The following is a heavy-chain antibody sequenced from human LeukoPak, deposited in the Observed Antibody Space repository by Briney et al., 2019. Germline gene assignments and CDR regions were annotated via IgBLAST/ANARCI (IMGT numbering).Heavy chain of an antibody. CDR1: GFTFSSYA. CDR3: AKGTAVAVLSLDDAFDI. Sequence: GGSLRLSCAASGFTFSSYAMSWVRQAPGKGLEWVSAISGSGGSTYYADSVKGRFTISRDNSKNTLYLQMNSLRAEDTAVYYCAKGTAVAVLSLDDAFDIWGQGTMVTVSS. J-gene: IGHJ3*02. V-gene: IGHV3-23*01. D-gene: IGHD6-19*01. CDR2: ISGSGGST.